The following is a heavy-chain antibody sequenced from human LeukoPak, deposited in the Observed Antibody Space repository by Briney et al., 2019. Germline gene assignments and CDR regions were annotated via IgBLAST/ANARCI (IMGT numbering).Heavy chain of an antibody. CDR2: INPNSGGT. J-gene: IGHJ4*02. D-gene: IGHD6-19*01. CDR3: ARDRSLKQWLGH. V-gene: IGHV1-2*02. CDR1: GYTFTGYY. Sequence: GASVKVSCKASGYTFTGYYMHWVRQAPGQGLEWMGWINPNSGGTNFAQKFQGRVTITRDTSISTAYMELSRLRSDDTAVYYCARDRSLKQWLGHWGQGTLVTVSS.